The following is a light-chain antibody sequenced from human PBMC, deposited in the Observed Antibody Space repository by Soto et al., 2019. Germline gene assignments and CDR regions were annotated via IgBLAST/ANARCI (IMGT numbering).Light chain of an antibody. CDR1: QSISSW. V-gene: IGKV1-5*03. Sequence: DIQMTQSPSTLSAPVGDRVTITCRASQSISSWLAWYQQKPGKAPKLLIYKASSLESGVPSRFSGSGSGTEFTLTISSLQHDDFATYYCQQYNSYSYTFGQGTKLEIK. J-gene: IGKJ2*01. CDR2: KAS. CDR3: QQYNSYSYT.